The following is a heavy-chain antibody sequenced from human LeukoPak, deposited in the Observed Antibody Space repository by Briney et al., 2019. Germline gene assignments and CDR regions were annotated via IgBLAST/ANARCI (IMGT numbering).Heavy chain of an antibody. J-gene: IGHJ5*02. V-gene: IGHV1-69*13. CDR2: IIPIFGTA. CDR1: GGTFSSYA. CDR3: ARVTRKHSGAGRFDP. D-gene: IGHD1-1*01. Sequence: ASVKVSCKASGGTFSSYAISWVRQAPGQGLEWMGGIIPIFGTANYAQKFQGRVTITADESTSTAYMELSSLRSEDTAVYYRARVTRKHSGAGRFDPWGQGTLVTVSS.